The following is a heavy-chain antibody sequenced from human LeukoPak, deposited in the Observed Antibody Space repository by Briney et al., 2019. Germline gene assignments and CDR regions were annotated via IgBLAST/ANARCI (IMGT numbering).Heavy chain of an antibody. V-gene: IGHV3-23*01. J-gene: IGHJ4*02. Sequence: PGGSLRLSCAASGFTFSSYAMSWVRQAPGKGLEWVSAISGSGGSTYYADSVKGRFTISRDNSKNTLYLQMNSLRAEDTAVYYCAKDGGRYNWNYKELYTYFDYWGQGTLVTVSS. CDR3: AKDGGRYNWNYKELYTYFDY. CDR1: GFTFSSYA. D-gene: IGHD1-7*01. CDR2: ISGSGGST.